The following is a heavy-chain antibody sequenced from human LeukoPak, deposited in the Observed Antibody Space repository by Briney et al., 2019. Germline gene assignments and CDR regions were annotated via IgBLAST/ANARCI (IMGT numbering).Heavy chain of an antibody. CDR1: GFTFSSYA. D-gene: IGHD3-9*01. J-gene: IGHJ4*02. CDR3: ARVSTLYFDWLFSDLDY. V-gene: IGHV3-30*04. Sequence: GGSLRLSCAASGFTFSSYAMHWVRQAPGKGLEWVAVISYDGSNKYYADSVKGRFTISRDNSKNTLYLQMNSLRAEDTAVYYCARVSTLYFDWLFSDLDYWGQGTLVTVSS. CDR2: ISYDGSNK.